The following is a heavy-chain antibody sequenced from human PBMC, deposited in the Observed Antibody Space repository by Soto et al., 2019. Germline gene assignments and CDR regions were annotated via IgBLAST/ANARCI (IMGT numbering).Heavy chain of an antibody. Sequence: KPSETLSLTCAVPGGSISSSNWWSWVRQPPGKGLEWIGEIYHSGSTNYNPSLKSRVTISVDKSKNQFSLKLSSVTAADTAVYYCARFPGGSGSYYDHYYYGMDVWGQGTTVTVSS. CDR1: GGSISSSNW. D-gene: IGHD3-10*01. J-gene: IGHJ6*02. V-gene: IGHV4-4*02. CDR2: IYHSGST. CDR3: ARFPGGSGSYYDHYYYGMDV.